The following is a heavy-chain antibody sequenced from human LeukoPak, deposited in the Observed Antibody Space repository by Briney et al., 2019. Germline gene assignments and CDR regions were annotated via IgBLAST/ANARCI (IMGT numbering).Heavy chain of an antibody. Sequence: SETLSLTCSASVASLAGYYWSWIRQPAGKGLEWIGRIYISDNARYNPSLKSRVTMSMDTSKKQFSLILRSVTAADTAVYYCARLMGGDIWGQGTMVTVSS. V-gene: IGHV4-4*07. D-gene: IGHD2-15*01. CDR3: ARLMGGDI. J-gene: IGHJ3*02. CDR1: VASLAGYY. CDR2: IYISDNA.